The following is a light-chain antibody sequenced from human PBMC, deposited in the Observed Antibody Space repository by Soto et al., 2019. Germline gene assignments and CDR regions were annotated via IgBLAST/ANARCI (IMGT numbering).Light chain of an antibody. CDR1: QSVSSY. V-gene: IGKV3-20*01. CDR2: GAS. J-gene: IGKJ4*01. CDR3: QQYDSSPLT. Sequence: EIVLTQTPATPSLSPGERGTLSCRASQSVSSYLAWYKQKPGQAPNLLIYGASSRATGIPDRFSGSGSGTDFTLTISRLEPEDFEVYYCQQYDSSPLTFGGGTKVEIK.